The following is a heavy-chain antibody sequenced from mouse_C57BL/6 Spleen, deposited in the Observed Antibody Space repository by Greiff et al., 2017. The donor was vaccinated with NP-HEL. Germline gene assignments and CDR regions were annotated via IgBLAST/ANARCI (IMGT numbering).Heavy chain of an antibody. D-gene: IGHD2-5*01. CDR3: ARAYYSNYEGAMDY. Sequence: VQLQQPGAELVKPGASVKLSCKASGYTFTSYWMHWVKQRPGRGLEWIGRIDPNSGGTKYNEKFKSKATLTVDKHSSTAYMQLSSLTSEYAAVYYCARAYYSNYEGAMDYWGQGTSVTVSS. CDR2: IDPNSGGT. J-gene: IGHJ4*01. CDR1: GYTFTSYW. V-gene: IGHV1-72*01.